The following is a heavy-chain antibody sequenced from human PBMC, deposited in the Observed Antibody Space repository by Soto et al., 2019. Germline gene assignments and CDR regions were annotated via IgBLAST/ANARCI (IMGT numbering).Heavy chain of an antibody. J-gene: IGHJ4*02. Sequence: VQLVESGGGLVQPGGSLRLSCPASGFTFSSYWMHWVRQAPGKGLVWVSRITNDGSSSTYADSVKGRFTISRDNAKNTLYLQMNSLRAEDTAVYYCARDGGGSDSLDYWGQGTLVTVSS. CDR1: GFTFSSYW. V-gene: IGHV3-74*01. CDR3: ARDGGGSDSLDY. CDR2: ITNDGSSS. D-gene: IGHD1-26*01.